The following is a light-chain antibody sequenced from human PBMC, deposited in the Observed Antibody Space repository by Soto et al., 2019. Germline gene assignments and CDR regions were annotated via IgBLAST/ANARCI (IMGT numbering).Light chain of an antibody. J-gene: IGKJ1*01. V-gene: IGKV3-20*01. CDR2: GAS. CDR1: QSVSNTY. Sequence: IVLTQSPGTLSLSPGERATLSCRASQSVSNTYLTWYQQKPGQAPRLLIYGASGRATGIPDRFSGSGSGTDFTLTISRLEPEDFAVYYCQHYGSSRTFGQGTKVEIK. CDR3: QHYGSSRT.